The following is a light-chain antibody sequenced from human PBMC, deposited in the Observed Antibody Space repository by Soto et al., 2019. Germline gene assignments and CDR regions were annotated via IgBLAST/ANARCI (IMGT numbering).Light chain of an antibody. CDR3: CTYAGSLLV. CDR2: GVS. J-gene: IGLJ2*01. V-gene: IGLV2-11*01. Sequence: QSALTQPHSVSGSPGKPVTISCTGTSSDIGGYNYVSWYQQHPGKAPKLMMYGVSNRPSGVPDRFSGSKSGTTASLTISGLQAEDEDDYYCCTYAGSLLVFGGGTKLTVL. CDR1: SSDIGGYNY.